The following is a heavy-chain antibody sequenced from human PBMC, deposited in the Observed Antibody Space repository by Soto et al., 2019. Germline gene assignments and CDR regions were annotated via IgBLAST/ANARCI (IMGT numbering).Heavy chain of an antibody. D-gene: IGHD3-10*01. J-gene: IGHJ4*02. V-gene: IGHV1-3*01. CDR2: TNADNGDT. Sequence: QVHLVQSGAEMRKPGASVKVSCKASGYTFSTYAIHWVRQAPGQGLEWMGWTNADNGDTKFSQKLQGRVTITRDTSANTAYMDLSSLRPEDTAVYYCARGGWFGELPFDYWGQGTLVTVSS. CDR1: GYTFSTYA. CDR3: ARGGWFGELPFDY.